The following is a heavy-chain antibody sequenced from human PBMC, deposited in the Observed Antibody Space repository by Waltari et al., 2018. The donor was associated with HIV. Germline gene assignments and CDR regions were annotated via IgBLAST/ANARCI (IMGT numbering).Heavy chain of an antibody. V-gene: IGHV1-69*01. J-gene: IGHJ6*02. CDR1: GGTFSSYA. D-gene: IGHD1-20*01. Sequence: QVQLVQSGAEVKKPGSSVKVSCKASGGTFSSYAISWVRQAPGQGLEWMGGIIPIFGTANYAQKFQGRVTITADESTSTAYMELSSLRSEDTAVYYCARDRKKSSLTSYYYYGMDVWGQGTTVTVSS. CDR3: ARDRKKSSLTSYYYYGMDV. CDR2: IIPIFGTA.